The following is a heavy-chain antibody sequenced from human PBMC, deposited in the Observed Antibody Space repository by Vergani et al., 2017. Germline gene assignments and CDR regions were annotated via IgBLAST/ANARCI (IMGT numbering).Heavy chain of an antibody. J-gene: IGHJ4*02. V-gene: IGHV1-69*04. D-gene: IGHD2-2*01. CDR3: ARDRIERVVVVPAAI. CDR2: IIPILGIA. CDR1: GGTFSSYA. Sequence: QVQLVQSGAEVKKPGSSVKVSCKASGGTFSSYAISWVRQAPGQGLEWMGRIIPILGIANYAQKFQGRVTITADKSTSTAYMELSSLRSEDTAVYYCARDRIERVVVVPAAIWGQGTLVTVSS.